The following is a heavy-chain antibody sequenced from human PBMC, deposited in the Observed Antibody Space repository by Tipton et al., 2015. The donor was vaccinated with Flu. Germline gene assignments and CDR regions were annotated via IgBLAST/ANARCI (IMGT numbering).Heavy chain of an antibody. CDR3: ARLGPGDYYDSSGYYPEGWYFDL. V-gene: IGHV4-4*07. J-gene: IGHJ2*01. D-gene: IGHD3-22*01. CDR2: IYTSGST. CDR1: GGSISSYY. Sequence: TLSLTCTVSGGSISSYYWSWIRQPAGKGLEWIGRIYTSGSTNYNPSLKSRVTMSVDTSKKQFSLKLSSVTAADTAVYYCARLGPGDYYDSSGYYPEGWYFDLWGRGTLVTVSS.